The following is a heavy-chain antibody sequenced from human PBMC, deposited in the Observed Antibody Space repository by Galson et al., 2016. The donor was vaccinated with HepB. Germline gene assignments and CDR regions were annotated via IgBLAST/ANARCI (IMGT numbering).Heavy chain of an antibody. J-gene: IGHJ4*02. Sequence: SLRLSCAASGFSFSSCAMHWVRQAPGQGLEWITLIWNDASETTYADSVRGRFAIARDNSANTLYLQMNTLRADDTAVYYCARALVRGAYLIDSWGQGTLVTVSS. CDR1: GFSFSSCA. CDR3: ARALVRGAYLIDS. D-gene: IGHD3-9*01. CDR2: IWNDASET. V-gene: IGHV3-33*01.